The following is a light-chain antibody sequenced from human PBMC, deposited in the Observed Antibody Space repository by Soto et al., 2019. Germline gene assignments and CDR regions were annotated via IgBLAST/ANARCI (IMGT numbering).Light chain of an antibody. CDR1: QSLLHSNGYNY. CDR3: MQALQPLT. Sequence: DIVMTQSPLSLPVTPGEPASISCRSSQSLLHSNGYNYLDWYLQKPGQSPQLLIYLGSNRASGVHDRFSGSGSGTDFTLKISRVEAEDVGVYYCMQALQPLTFGQGTRLEIK. V-gene: IGKV2-28*01. J-gene: IGKJ5*01. CDR2: LGS.